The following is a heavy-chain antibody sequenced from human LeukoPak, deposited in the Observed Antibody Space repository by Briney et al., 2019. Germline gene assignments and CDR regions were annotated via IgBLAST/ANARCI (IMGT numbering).Heavy chain of an antibody. V-gene: IGHV3-7*01. CDR2: IKQDGSEK. CDR3: ARSYRRWDQRFDY. CDR1: GFTFSSYW. J-gene: IGHJ4*02. Sequence: PGGSLRLSCAASGFTFSSYWMSWVRQVPGKGLEWVANIKQDGSEKYYVDSVKGRFTISRDNAKNSLYLQMNSLRAEDTAVYYCARSYRRWDQRFDYWGQGTLVTVSS. D-gene: IGHD1-26*01.